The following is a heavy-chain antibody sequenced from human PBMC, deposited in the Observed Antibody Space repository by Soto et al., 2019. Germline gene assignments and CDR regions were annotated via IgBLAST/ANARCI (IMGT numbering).Heavy chain of an antibody. Sequence: QITLKESGQTLVNPTQLLTLTCTFSGFSLSTRGVGVGWIRQPPGEALEWLALIYWDDDERYSPSLRSRLTMTKDTSQNQVVLTMTNMEPVDTGTYFCAHSYSSSPDDGFDVWGQGTRVTVSS. CDR1: GFSLSTRGVG. D-gene: IGHD6-6*01. CDR2: IYWDDDE. V-gene: IGHV2-5*02. CDR3: AHSYSSSPDDGFDV. J-gene: IGHJ3*01.